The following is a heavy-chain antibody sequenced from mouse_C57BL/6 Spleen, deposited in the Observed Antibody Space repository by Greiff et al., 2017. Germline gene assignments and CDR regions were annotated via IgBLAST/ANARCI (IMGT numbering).Heavy chain of an antibody. CDR2: IWTGGGT. Sequence: VQLQQSGPGLVAPSQSLSITCTVSGFSLTSYAISWVRQPPGKGLEWLGVIWTGGGTNYNSALKSRLSISKDNSKSQVFLKMNSLQTDDTARYYCARDYGRAPYYAMDYWGQGTSVTVSS. J-gene: IGHJ4*01. V-gene: IGHV2-9-1*01. CDR3: ARDYGRAPYYAMDY. CDR1: GFSLTSYA. D-gene: IGHD1-1*01.